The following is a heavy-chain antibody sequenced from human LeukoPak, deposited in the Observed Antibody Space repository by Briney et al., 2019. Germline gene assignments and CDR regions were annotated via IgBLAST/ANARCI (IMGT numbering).Heavy chain of an antibody. J-gene: IGHJ4*02. CDR2: IKHDGSAK. CDR1: GFTVTKAC. CDR3: ARDTARGDFGY. V-gene: IGHV3-7*01. Sequence: GGSLRLSCAVSGFTVTKACMSWVRQAPGKGLEWVANIKHDGSAKYYVDSVKGRFTISRDNAKNSLFLQMNSLRAEDTSVYYCARDTARGDFGYWGQGTLVTVSS. D-gene: IGHD6-25*01.